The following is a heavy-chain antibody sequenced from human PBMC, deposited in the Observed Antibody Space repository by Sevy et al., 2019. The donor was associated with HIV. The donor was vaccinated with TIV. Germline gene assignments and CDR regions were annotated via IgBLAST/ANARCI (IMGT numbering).Heavy chain of an antibody. D-gene: IGHD5-12*01. CDR1: GGSLSSRDSY. Sequence: SETLSLTCTVSGGSLSSRDSYWKWIRQPPGKGLEWLGYIHYTGGTYYNPFLKSRVAMSVDTSEEQFSLRLSFLTAADTALYYCANKRGYSHGPFDYWGQGILVTVSS. V-gene: IGHV4-30-4*01. CDR3: ANKRGYSHGPFDY. CDR2: IHYTGGT. J-gene: IGHJ4*02.